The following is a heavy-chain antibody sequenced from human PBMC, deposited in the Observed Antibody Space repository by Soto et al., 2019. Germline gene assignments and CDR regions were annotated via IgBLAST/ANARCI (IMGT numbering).Heavy chain of an antibody. D-gene: IGHD3-3*01. V-gene: IGHV3-23*01. J-gene: IGHJ4*02. CDR2: ISGSGGST. CDR1: GFTFSSYA. Sequence: GGSLRLSCAASGFTFSSYAMSWVRQAPGKGLEWVSAISGSGGSTYYADSVRGRFTISRDNSKNTLYLQMNSLRAEDTAVYYCAKVLRFLEWLFFDYWGQGTLVTVSS. CDR3: AKVLRFLEWLFFDY.